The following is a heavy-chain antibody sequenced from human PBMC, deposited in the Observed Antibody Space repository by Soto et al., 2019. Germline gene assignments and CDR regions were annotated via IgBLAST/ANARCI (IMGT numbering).Heavy chain of an antibody. Sequence: PGGSLRLSCAASGFTFSDYYMSWIRQAPGKGLEWVSYISSSSSYTNYADSVKGRFTISRDNAKNSLYLQMNSLRAEDTAVYYCARVVSPKGNWFDPWGQGTLVTVSS. D-gene: IGHD2-8*01. CDR1: GFTFSDYY. CDR3: ARVVSPKGNWFDP. J-gene: IGHJ5*02. CDR2: ISSSSSYT. V-gene: IGHV3-11*06.